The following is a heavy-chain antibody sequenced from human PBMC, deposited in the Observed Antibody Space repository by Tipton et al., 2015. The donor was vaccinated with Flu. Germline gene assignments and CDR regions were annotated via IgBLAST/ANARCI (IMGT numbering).Heavy chain of an antibody. CDR3: ARRDYSNYVSEPKNWFDP. Sequence: LRLSCSVSGDSVGSDYYWGWIRQSPGKGLEWIGNSYHSGNTYYNPTLKSRVTISVDRPKNQFSLKLISVTAADTAVYYCARRDYSNYVSEPKNWFDPWGQGILATVSS. V-gene: IGHV4-38-2*01. CDR1: GDSVGSDYY. D-gene: IGHD4-11*01. CDR2: SYHSGNT. J-gene: IGHJ5*02.